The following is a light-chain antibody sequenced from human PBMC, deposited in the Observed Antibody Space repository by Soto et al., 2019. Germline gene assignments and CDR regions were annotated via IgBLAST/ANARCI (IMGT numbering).Light chain of an antibody. CDR2: EVT. J-gene: IGLJ1*01. V-gene: IGLV2-14*01. CDR3: CSYAGTYTFV. Sequence: QSALTQPASVSGSPGQSITISCTGSSSDVGAYNYVSWYQHQPPKAPKVMIYEVTNRPSGVSKRFSGSKSGNTASLTISGLQAEDEADYFCCSYAGTYTFVFGTGTKVIV. CDR1: SSDVGAYNY.